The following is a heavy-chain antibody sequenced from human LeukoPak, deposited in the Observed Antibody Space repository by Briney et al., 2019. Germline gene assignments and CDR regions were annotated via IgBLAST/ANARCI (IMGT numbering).Heavy chain of an antibody. CDR3: ARDVGAADDY. J-gene: IGHJ4*02. Sequence: SETLSLTCTVSGGSISSYYWSWIRQPPGKGLEWIGYIYYSGSTNYNPSLKSRVTISVDTPKNQFSLKLSSVTAADTAVYYCARDVGAADDYWGQGTLVTVSS. V-gene: IGHV4-59*01. CDR2: IYYSGST. D-gene: IGHD1-26*01. CDR1: GGSISSYY.